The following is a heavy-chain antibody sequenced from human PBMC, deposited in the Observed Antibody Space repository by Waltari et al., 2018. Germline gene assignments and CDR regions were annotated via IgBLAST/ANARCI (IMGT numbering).Heavy chain of an antibody. V-gene: IGHV3-23*01. Sequence: EVQLLESGGGLVQPGGSLRLSCAASGFTFSSYAMSWVRPAPGKGLEWVSAISGSGGSTYYADSVKGRFTISRDNSKNTLYLQMNSLRAEDTAVYYCAKRGTKSSIFGHFDYWGQGTLVTVSS. J-gene: IGHJ4*02. D-gene: IGHD3-3*01. CDR2: ISGSGGST. CDR1: GFTFSSYA. CDR3: AKRGTKSSIFGHFDY.